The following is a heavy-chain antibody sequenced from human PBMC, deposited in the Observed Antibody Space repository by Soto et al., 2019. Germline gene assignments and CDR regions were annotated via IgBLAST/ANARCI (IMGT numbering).Heavy chain of an antibody. D-gene: IGHD2-8*02. CDR3: ARPSGGGAFDI. J-gene: IGHJ3*02. CDR2: IYYSGTT. CDR1: GFSIGSSTNY. Sequence: SDTLSLTCTVSGFSIGSSTNYWGWIRQPPGKGLEWIGTIYYSGTTYYNPSLKSRVTISVDTSTNQFSLKLSSVTAADTAVYYCARPSGGGAFDIWGQGTMVT. V-gene: IGHV4-39*01.